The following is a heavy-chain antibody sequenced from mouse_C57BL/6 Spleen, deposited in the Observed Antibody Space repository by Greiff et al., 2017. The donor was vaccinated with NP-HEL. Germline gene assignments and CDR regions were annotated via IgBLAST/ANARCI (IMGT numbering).Heavy chain of an antibody. CDR2: FYPGDGDT. V-gene: IGHV1-80*01. D-gene: IGHD1-1*01. CDR3: ARWGYYGSKAY. Sequence: QVQLQQSGAELVKPGASVKISCKASGYAFSSYWLNWVKQRPGKGLEWIGQFYPGDGDTNYDGKFKGKATLAADKSSSTAYMQLSRLTSEDSAVYFCARWGYYGSKAYWGQGTTLTVAS. CDR1: GYAFSSYW. J-gene: IGHJ2*01.